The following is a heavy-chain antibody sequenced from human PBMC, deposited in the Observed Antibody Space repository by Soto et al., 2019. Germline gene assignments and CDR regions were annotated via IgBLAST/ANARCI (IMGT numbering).Heavy chain of an antibody. CDR3: ARTRAVWFDP. CDR2: IYYSGST. V-gene: IGHV4-39*01. CDR1: GGSISSSSYY. D-gene: IGHD6-19*01. Sequence: QLQLQESGPGLVKPSETLSLTCTISGGSISSSSYYWGWIRQPPGKGLEWIGSIYYSGSTYYNPSLKSRVTISVDTSKNQFSLKLSSVTAADTAVYYCARTRAVWFDPWGQGTLVTVSS. J-gene: IGHJ5*02.